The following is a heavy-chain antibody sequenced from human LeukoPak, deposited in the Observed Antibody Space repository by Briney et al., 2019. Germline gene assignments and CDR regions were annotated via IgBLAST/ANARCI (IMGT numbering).Heavy chain of an antibody. V-gene: IGHV1-8*01. J-gene: IGHJ5*02. CDR3: ARGGVPLAAAGTYWFDP. D-gene: IGHD6-13*01. CDR1: GYTFTSYD. Sequence: ASVKVSCKASGYTFTSYDINWVRQATGQGLEWVGWMNPNSGNTGYAQKFQGRVTMTRNTSISTAYMELSSLRSEDTAVYYCARGGVPLAAAGTYWFDPWGQGTLVTVSS. CDR2: MNPNSGNT.